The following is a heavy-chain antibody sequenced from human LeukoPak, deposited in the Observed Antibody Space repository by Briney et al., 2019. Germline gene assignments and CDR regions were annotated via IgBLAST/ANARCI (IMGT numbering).Heavy chain of an antibody. D-gene: IGHD4-17*01. CDR3: AREGSVHREDYALFDY. CDR2: IYYSGST. J-gene: IGHJ4*02. Sequence: PSETLSLTCTVSGGSISSYYWSWIRQPPGKGLEWIGYIYYSGSTNYNPSLKSRVTISVDTSKNQFSLKLSSVTAADTAVYYCAREGSVHREDYALFDYWGQGTLVTVSS. CDR1: GGSISSYY. V-gene: IGHV4-59*12.